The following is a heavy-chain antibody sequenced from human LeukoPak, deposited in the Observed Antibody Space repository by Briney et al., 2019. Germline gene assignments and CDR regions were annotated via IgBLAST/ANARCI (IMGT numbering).Heavy chain of an antibody. CDR2: INQDGSEK. Sequence: GGSLRLSCAAAGFTFNSYWISWVRQAPGKGLEWLANINQDGSEKYYVDSVKGRFTISRDNAKNSLYLQMNSLRAEDTAVYYCTTFYTRLTDYWGQGTLVTVSS. CDR3: TTFYTRLTDY. J-gene: IGHJ4*02. D-gene: IGHD2/OR15-2a*01. V-gene: IGHV3-7*05. CDR1: GFTFNSYW.